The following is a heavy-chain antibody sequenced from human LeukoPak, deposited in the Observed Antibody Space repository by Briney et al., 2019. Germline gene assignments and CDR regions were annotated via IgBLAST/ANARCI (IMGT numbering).Heavy chain of an antibody. J-gene: IGHJ4*02. CDR3: ARVYSGSYEEHTDY. Sequence: ASVKVSCKTSGYTFTGYYMHWVRQAPGQGLEWMGWINPNSGGTNYAQKFQGRVTMTRDTSISTAYMELSRLRSDDTAVYYCARVYSGSYEEHTDYWGQGTLVTVSS. CDR2: INPNSGGT. D-gene: IGHD1-26*01. CDR1: GYTFTGYY. V-gene: IGHV1-2*02.